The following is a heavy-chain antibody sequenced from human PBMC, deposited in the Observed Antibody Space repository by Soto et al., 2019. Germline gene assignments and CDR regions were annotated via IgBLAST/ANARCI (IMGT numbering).Heavy chain of an antibody. Sequence: GESLKISCKGSGYSFTSYWISWVRQMPGKGLEWMGRIDPSDSYTNYSPYFQGHVTISADKSIRTAYLQWSSLNASDTAMYYCARSSGYCISTSCYGPSYYGMDVWGQGTTVTVSS. V-gene: IGHV5-10-1*01. CDR2: IDPSDSYT. CDR1: GYSFTSYW. CDR3: ARSSGYCISTSCYGPSYYGMDV. D-gene: IGHD2-2*03. J-gene: IGHJ6*02.